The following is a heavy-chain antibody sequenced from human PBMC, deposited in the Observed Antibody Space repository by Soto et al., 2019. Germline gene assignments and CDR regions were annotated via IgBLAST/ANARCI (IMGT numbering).Heavy chain of an antibody. CDR1: GYTFTSYG. D-gene: IGHD3-3*01. CDR3: ARDWSYYDFWSGSSWFDP. V-gene: IGHV1-18*01. CDR2: ISAYNGNT. Sequence: ASVKVSCKASGYTFTSYGISWVRQAPGQGLEWMGWISAYNGNTNYAQKLQGRVTMTTDTSTSTAYMELRSLRSDDTAVYYCARDWSYYDFWSGSSWFDPWGQGTLVTVSS. J-gene: IGHJ5*02.